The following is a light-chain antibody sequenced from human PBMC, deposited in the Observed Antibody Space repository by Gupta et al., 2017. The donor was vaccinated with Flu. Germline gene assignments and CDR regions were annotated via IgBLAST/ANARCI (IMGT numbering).Light chain of an antibody. CDR2: KAS. V-gene: IGKV1-5*03. J-gene: IGKJ1*01. Sequence: DIQLTQSPSTLSASVGDRVTITCRASQSISYWLAWYQQKPGKAPKLLIYKASTLESGVPSRFSGSVYGTEFTLTRSSPQTDDFANYYCQPDNSYFTFGQGTKVEIK. CDR1: QSISYW. CDR3: QPDNSYFT.